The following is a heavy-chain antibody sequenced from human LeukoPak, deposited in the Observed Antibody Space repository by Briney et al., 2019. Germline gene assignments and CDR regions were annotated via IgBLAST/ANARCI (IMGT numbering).Heavy chain of an antibody. CDR2: INPNSGGT. CDR1: GYTFTGYY. CDR3: ARVEVSSGWYYFDY. Sequence: GASVKVSCKASGYTFTGYYMHWVRQAPGQGLEWMGWINPNSGGTNYAQKFQGRVTMTRDTSISTAYMELNRLRSDDTAVYYCARVEVSSGWYYFDYWGQGTLVTVSS. D-gene: IGHD6-19*01. J-gene: IGHJ4*02. V-gene: IGHV1-2*02.